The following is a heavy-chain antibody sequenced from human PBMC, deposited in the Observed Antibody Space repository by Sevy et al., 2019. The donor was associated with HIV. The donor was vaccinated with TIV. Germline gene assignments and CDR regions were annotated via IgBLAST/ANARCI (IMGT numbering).Heavy chain of an antibody. Sequence: GGSLRLSCAASGFSFSGYAIHWVRQAPGKGLEWVAVISFDGSNKYYADSVKGRFTISRDNSKNTLFLQMNSLRAEDTAVYYCTRDPAIDYGDYTPPPEYYFDYWGQGTLVTVS. D-gene: IGHD4-17*01. V-gene: IGHV3-30*03. CDR2: ISFDGSNK. J-gene: IGHJ4*02. CDR3: TRDPAIDYGDYTPPPEYYFDY. CDR1: GFSFSGYA.